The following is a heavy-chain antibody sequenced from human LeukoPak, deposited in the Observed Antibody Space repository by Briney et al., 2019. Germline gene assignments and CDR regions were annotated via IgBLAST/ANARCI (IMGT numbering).Heavy chain of an antibody. J-gene: IGHJ5*02. V-gene: IGHV3-23*01. Sequence: GGSLRLSCAASGFTLSSYAMSWVRQAPGKGLEWVSIISGSGGSKYYADSVKGRFTISRDNSKNTLYLQMNSLRAEDTAVYYCAKSHNNWFDPWGQGTLVTVSS. CDR2: ISGSGGSK. CDR3: AKSHNNWFDP. CDR1: GFTLSSYA.